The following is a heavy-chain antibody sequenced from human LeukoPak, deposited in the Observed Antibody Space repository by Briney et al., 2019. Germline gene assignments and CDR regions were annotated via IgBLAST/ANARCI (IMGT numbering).Heavy chain of an antibody. CDR3: ARGRSGESGTTTEMLGVSDY. V-gene: IGHV4-34*01. CDR1: GGSFSGYY. J-gene: IGHJ4*02. CDR2: INHSGST. Sequence: PSETLSLTCAVYGGSFSGYYWSWIRQPPGKGLEWIGEINHSGSTNYNPSLKSRVTISVDTSKNQFSLKLSSVTAADTAVYYCARGRSGESGTTTEMLGVSDYWGQGTLVTVSS. D-gene: IGHD1-7*01.